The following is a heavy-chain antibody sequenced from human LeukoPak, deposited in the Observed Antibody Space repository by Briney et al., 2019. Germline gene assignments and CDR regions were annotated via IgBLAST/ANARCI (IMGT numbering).Heavy chain of an antibody. Sequence: SETLSLTCTVSGGSISTSNYYWGWMRQPPGKGLEWIGNIFYSGSTYYGPSLKSRVTISVDTSKNQFSLKLSSVTPADTAVYYCARRDGYNSYYLDYWGQGILVTVSS. CDR3: ARRDGYNSYYLDY. J-gene: IGHJ4*02. V-gene: IGHV4-39*07. CDR2: IFYSGST. CDR1: GGSISTSNYY. D-gene: IGHD5-24*01.